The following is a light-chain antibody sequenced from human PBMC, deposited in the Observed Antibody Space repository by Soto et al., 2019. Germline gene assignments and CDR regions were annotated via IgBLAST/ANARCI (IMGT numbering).Light chain of an antibody. CDR1: QRLNRW. Sequence: DIEMSQSPSSLSASVGDRVTITCRASQRLNRWLAWYQQKPGKAPKLLIYDASSLQSGVPSRFSGSGSGTEFALTISSLQPDDFATYYCRQYKTYSWTFGPGTKVEI. V-gene: IGKV1-5*01. CDR3: RQYKTYSWT. J-gene: IGKJ1*01. CDR2: DAS.